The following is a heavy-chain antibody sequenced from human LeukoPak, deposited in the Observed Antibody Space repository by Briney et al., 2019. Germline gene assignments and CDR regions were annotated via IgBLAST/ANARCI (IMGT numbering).Heavy chain of an antibody. V-gene: IGHV4-59*11. Sequence: SETLSLTCNVSGASISSRFRTWIRQSPGKGLEWIGFVSSTAGPTYNPSLESRVALSLDTSKSQFSMRLTTVIAADTAIYYCASDFTQGGGLLEDWGPGTLVTVSS. D-gene: IGHD3-16*01. CDR2: VSSTAGP. CDR1: GASISSRF. J-gene: IGHJ4*02. CDR3: ASDFTQGGGLLED.